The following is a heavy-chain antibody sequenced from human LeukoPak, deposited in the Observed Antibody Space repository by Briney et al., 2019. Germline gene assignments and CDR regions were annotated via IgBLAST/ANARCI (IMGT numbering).Heavy chain of an antibody. D-gene: IGHD6-19*01. CDR3: ARGPPSGSGWYRSARGWFDP. Sequence: SETLSLTCSVSGGSINNTNYYWGWIRQPPGKGLEWIGSIYYSGSTYYSPSLQSRVTIPVDTSKNQFSLKLSSVTAADTAVYYCARGPPSGSGWYRSARGWFDPWGQGTLVTVSS. CDR2: IYYSGST. V-gene: IGHV4-39*07. CDR1: GGSINNTNYY. J-gene: IGHJ5*02.